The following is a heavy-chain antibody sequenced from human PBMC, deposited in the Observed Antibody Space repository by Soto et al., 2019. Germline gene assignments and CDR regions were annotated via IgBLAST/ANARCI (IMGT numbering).Heavy chain of an antibody. Sequence: QVQLQESGPGLVKPSQTLSLTCTVSGGSISSGGYYWSWIRQHPGKGLEWIGYIYYSGSTYYNPSVKCRVTIAVDTSKNQFSLKLGSVTAAGTAVYYCARVSAGAGTAAFDIWGQGTMVTVSS. D-gene: IGHD6-13*01. CDR3: ARVSAGAGTAAFDI. V-gene: IGHV4-31*03. CDR2: IYYSGST. CDR1: GGSISSGGYY. J-gene: IGHJ3*02.